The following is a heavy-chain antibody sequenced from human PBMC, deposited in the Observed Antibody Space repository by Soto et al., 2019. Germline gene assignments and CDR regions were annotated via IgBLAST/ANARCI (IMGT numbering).Heavy chain of an antibody. V-gene: IGHV3-23*01. J-gene: IGHJ4*02. CDR3: AKGPEYDILTGCDY. CDR1: GFTFSLSA. D-gene: IGHD3-9*01. Sequence: EVQLLETGGGFVQPGESLRLSCAASGFTFSLSAMSWVRQAPGRGLEWVSSLSGGGSTTDYADYVKGRFTISRDNSKNTVHLQMNSLRAEDTAVYYCAKGPEYDILTGCDYWGQGALVTVSS. CDR2: LSGGGSTT.